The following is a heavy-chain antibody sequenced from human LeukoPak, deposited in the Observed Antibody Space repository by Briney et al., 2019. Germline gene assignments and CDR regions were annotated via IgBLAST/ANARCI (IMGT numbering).Heavy chain of an antibody. CDR2: IYHSGST. CDR3: ARTRYYYNSRSYGAPYYFDY. CDR1: GGSIYGTNW. Sequence: SETLSLTCAVSGGSIYGTNWWSWVRQPPGQGLEWIGGIYHSGSTYYNPSLKSRVTISVDTSKNQFSLELSSVTAADTAVYYCARTRYYYNSRSYGAPYYFDYWGQGTLVTVSS. V-gene: IGHV4-4*02. J-gene: IGHJ4*02. D-gene: IGHD3-10*01.